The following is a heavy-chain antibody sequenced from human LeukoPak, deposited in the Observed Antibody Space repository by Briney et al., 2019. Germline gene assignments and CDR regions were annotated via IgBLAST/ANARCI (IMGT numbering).Heavy chain of an antibody. CDR3: ARDRSSSWYYYYYMDV. V-gene: IGHV4-61*02. Sequence: KASETLSLTCTVSGGSISSGSYYWSWIRQPAGKGLEWIGRIYTSGSTNYNPSLKSRVTISVDTSKNQFSLKLSSVTAADTAVYYCARDRSSSWYYYYYMDVWGKGTTVTVSS. CDR1: GGSISSGSYY. J-gene: IGHJ6*03. CDR2: IYTSGST. D-gene: IGHD6-13*01.